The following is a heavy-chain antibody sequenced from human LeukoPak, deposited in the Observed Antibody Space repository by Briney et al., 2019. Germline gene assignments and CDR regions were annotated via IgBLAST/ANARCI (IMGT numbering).Heavy chain of an antibody. CDR1: GYSFTSYW. J-gene: IGHJ6*02. D-gene: IGHD6-13*01. V-gene: IGHV5-51*01. CDR2: VYPSDSHI. Sequence: GESLKISCKGSGYSFTSYWIGWVRQMPGKGLEWMGIVYPSDSHIRYSPSFQGQVTISADKSISTTYLQWSSLKASDTAMYYCATELVRGYYYYYYGMDVWGQGTTVTVSS. CDR3: ATELVRGYYYYYYGMDV.